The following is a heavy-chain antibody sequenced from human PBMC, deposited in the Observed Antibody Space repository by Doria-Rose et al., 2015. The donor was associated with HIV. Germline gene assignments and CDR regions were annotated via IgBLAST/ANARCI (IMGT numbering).Heavy chain of an antibody. D-gene: IGHD3-10*01. CDR1: GYTFSTDA. V-gene: IGHV1-18*01. CDR2: ISAYNGNT. Sequence: LVQSGAEVKKPGASVKVSCRASGYTFSTDAFSWVRQVPGQGLEWMGWISAYNGNTDYAQKLQGRVTMTTDTSTSTAYMELRSLRSDDTAVYYCARDVGRMDVWGQGTTVTVSS. CDR3: ARDVGRMDV. J-gene: IGHJ6*02.